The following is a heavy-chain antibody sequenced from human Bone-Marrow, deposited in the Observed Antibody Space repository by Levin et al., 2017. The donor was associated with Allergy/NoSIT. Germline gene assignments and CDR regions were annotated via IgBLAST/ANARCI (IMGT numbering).Heavy chain of an antibody. J-gene: IGHJ5*02. V-gene: IGHV3-43*01. CDR2: ITWDGYST. D-gene: IGHD5-12*01. CDR1: GFIFGDYT. Sequence: GESLKISCAASGFIFGDYTMHWVRQAPGKGLEWVSLITWDGYSTYYADSVKGRFTISRDNSKNFLYLQMNSLKTEDTALYYCAKAYSGYDWWFGPWGQGTLVTVSS. CDR3: AKAYSGYDWWFGP.